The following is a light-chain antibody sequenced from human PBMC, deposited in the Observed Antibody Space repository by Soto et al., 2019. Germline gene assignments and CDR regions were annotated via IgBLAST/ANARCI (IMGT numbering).Light chain of an antibody. CDR3: ATWDDSLSGPV. Sequence: QSVLTQPPSASGTPGQRVTISCSGSRSNIGSNSVSWYQQFPGTAPKLLMYRTNQRPSGVPDRLSGSKSGTSASLAISGLRSEDEADYYCATWDDSLSGPVFGGGTKLTV. V-gene: IGLV1-47*01. CDR2: RTN. J-gene: IGLJ3*02. CDR1: RSNIGSNS.